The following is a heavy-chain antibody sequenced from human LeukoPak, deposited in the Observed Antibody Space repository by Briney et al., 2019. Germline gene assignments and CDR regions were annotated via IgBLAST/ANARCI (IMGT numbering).Heavy chain of an antibody. CDR2: INPNSGGT. D-gene: IGHD4-17*01. CDR1: GYTFTGYY. Sequence: ASVKVSCKASGYTFTGYYMHWVRQAPGQGLEWMGWINPNSGGTNFAQKFQGRVTMTRDTSISTAYMELSRLRSDDTAVYYCARGNDYGDYFDYWGQGTLVTVSS. V-gene: IGHV1-2*02. J-gene: IGHJ4*02. CDR3: ARGNDYGDYFDY.